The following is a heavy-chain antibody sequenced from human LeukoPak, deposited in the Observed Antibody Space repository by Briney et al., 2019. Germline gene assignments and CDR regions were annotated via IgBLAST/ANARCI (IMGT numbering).Heavy chain of an antibody. J-gene: IGHJ4*02. CDR1: GFTFSSYA. V-gene: IGHV3-23*01. CDR3: AKDPFRARISAPDY. D-gene: IGHD6-6*01. Sequence: AGGSLRLSCAASGFTFSSYAMSWVRQAPGKGLEWVSAISGSGTNTYYADSVKGRFTISGDNSKNTLYLQINSLRAEDTAVYYCAKDPFRARISAPDYGGQGTLVTVSS. CDR2: ISGSGTNT.